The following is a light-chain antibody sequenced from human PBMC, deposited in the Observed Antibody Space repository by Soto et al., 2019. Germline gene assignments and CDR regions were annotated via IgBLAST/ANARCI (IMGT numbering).Light chain of an antibody. Sequence: IVLTQSPGTLSLSPGERATLSWRASQSVSNNYLAWYQQKPGQAPRRLIYGASNRATGIPDRFSGSGSGTDFTLTISRLEPEDFAVYYCQQYGSSGTFGQGTKVDIK. CDR1: QSVSNNY. J-gene: IGKJ1*01. V-gene: IGKV3-20*01. CDR3: QQYGSSGT. CDR2: GAS.